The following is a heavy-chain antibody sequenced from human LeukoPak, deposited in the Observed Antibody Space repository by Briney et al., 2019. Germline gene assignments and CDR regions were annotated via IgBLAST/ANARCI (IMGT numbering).Heavy chain of an antibody. D-gene: IGHD3-22*01. CDR2: IKQDGSEK. Sequence: GGSLRLSCAASGFTFSAYWMSWVRQAPGKGLEWVANIKQDGSEKYYVDSVKGRFTISRDNAKNSLYLQMNSLRAEDTAVCYCARLRLYNILVITYFDYWGQGTLVTVSS. J-gene: IGHJ4*02. CDR3: ARLRLYNILVITYFDY. CDR1: GFTFSAYW. V-gene: IGHV3-7*01.